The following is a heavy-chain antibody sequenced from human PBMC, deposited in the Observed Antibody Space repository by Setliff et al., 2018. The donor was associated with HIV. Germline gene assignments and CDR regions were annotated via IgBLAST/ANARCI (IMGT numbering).Heavy chain of an antibody. V-gene: IGHV4-59*01. CDR1: SDSIRFYY. J-gene: IGHJ4*02. Sequence: SETLSLTCTVSSDSIRFYYWTWTRQPPGKGLEWIGNVYYTGSTNYNPSLKSRITISIDTSKSQFSLKLTSVAAADTAVYYCARDSGGYNYGFAVGSFDYWGQGALVTVSS. CDR2: VYYTGST. D-gene: IGHD5-18*01. CDR3: ARDSGGYNYGFAVGSFDY.